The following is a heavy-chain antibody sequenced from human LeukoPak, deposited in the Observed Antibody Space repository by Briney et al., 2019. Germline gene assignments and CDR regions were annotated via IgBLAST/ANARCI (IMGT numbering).Heavy chain of an antibody. J-gene: IGHJ3*02. Sequence: GGSLRLSCAASGFTFSRHWMHWVRQAPGKGLVWVSRINSDGGSTSYADSVKGRFTISRDNSKNTLYLQLNSLRAEDTAVYYCAKDPRSMIQAFDIWGQGTMVTVSS. CDR1: GFTFSRHW. CDR2: INSDGGST. V-gene: IGHV3-74*01. CDR3: AKDPRSMIQAFDI. D-gene: IGHD3-22*01.